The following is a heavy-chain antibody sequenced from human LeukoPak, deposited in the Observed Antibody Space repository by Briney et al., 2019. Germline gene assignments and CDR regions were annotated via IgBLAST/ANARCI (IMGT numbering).Heavy chain of an antibody. CDR3: AREYDSSWPS. J-gene: IGHJ5*02. Sequence: GGSLRLSCAASGFTVSSNYMSWVRQAPGKGLEWVSAISGSGGSTYYADSVKGRFTISRDNSKNTLFVQMNSLRAEDTAVYYCAREYDSSWPSWGQGTLVTVSS. V-gene: IGHV3-23*01. CDR1: GFTVSSNY. CDR2: ISGSGGST. D-gene: IGHD3-22*01.